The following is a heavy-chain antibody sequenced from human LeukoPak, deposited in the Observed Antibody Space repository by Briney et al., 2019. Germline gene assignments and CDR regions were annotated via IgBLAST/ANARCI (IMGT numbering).Heavy chain of an antibody. V-gene: IGHV4-59*01. CDR1: GGSISSYY. D-gene: IGHD2-2*01. J-gene: IGHJ6*02. CDR3: ARAPAGRGYYYYYGMDV. CDR2: IYYSGST. Sequence: SETLSLTCTVSGGSISSYYWSWIRQPPGKGLEWIGYIYYSGSTNYNPSPKGRVTISVDTSKNQFSLKLSSVTAADTAVYYCARAPAGRGYYYYYGMDVWGQGTTVTVSS.